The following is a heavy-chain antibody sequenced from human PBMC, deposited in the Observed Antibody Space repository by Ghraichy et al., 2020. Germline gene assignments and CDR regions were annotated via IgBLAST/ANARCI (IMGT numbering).Heavy chain of an antibody. V-gene: IGHV4-59*01. CDR2: IYYSGST. CDR1: GGSISSYY. J-gene: IGHJ3*02. Sequence: SETLSLTCTVSGGSISSYYWSWIRQPPGKGLEWIGYIYYSGSTNYNPSLKSRVTISVDTSKNQFSLKLSSVTAADTAVYYCARDSRSGDAFDIWGQGTMVTVSS. CDR3: ARDSRSGDAFDI.